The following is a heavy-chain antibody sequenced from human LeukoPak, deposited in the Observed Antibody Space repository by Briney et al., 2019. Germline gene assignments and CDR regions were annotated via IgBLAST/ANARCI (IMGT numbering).Heavy chain of an antibody. CDR2: INPNSGGT. Sequence: ASVKVSCKASGYTFTSHFMHRVRQAPGQGLEWMGWINPNSGGTNYAQKFQGRVTMTRDTSISTAYMELSRLRSDDTAVYYCARGKKQPFWFDPWGQGTLVTVSS. CDR3: ARGKKQPFWFDP. V-gene: IGHV1-2*02. J-gene: IGHJ5*02. CDR1: GYTFTSHF. D-gene: IGHD1-14*01.